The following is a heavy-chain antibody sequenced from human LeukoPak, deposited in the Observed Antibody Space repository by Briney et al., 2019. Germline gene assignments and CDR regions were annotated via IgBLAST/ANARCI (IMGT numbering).Heavy chain of an antibody. Sequence: GGSLRLSCAASGFTFSTYSMNWVRQAPGKGLEWVSSISSSSSYIYYPDSLKGRFTISRDNAKNSLYLQMNSLRAEDTAVYYCARERGYNYGYSDYWGQGTLVTVSS. J-gene: IGHJ4*02. V-gene: IGHV3-21*01. D-gene: IGHD5-18*01. CDR2: ISSSSSYI. CDR1: GFTFSTYS. CDR3: ARERGYNYGYSDY.